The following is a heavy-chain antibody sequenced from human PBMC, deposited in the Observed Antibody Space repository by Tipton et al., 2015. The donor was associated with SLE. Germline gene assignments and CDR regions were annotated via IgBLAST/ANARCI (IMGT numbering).Heavy chain of an antibody. V-gene: IGHV4-61*02. D-gene: IGHD1-26*01. CDR1: DGSISSGSYY. Sequence: TLSLTCTVSDGSISSGSYYWSWIRQPAGKGLEWIGRIYTSGSTNYNPSLKSRVTISVDTSKNQFSLRLNSVTAADTAVYYCARADGVVGGQLPYWYFDIWGRGTRVTVSS. J-gene: IGHJ2*01. CDR2: IYTSGST. CDR3: ARADGVVGGQLPYWYFDI.